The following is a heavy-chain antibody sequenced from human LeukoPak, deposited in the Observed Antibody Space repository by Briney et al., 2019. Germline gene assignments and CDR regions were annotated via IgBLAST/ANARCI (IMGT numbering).Heavy chain of an antibody. CDR2: ISSSSSYI. V-gene: IGHV3-21*01. CDR3: ARSGSYYPHFDY. J-gene: IGHJ4*02. D-gene: IGHD1-26*01. CDR1: GFTLSSYS. Sequence: GGSLRLSCAASGFTLSSYSMNWVRQAPGKGLEWVSSISSSSSYIYYADSVKGRFTISRDNAKNSLYLQMNSLRAEDTAVYYCARSGSYYPHFDYWGQGTLVTVSS.